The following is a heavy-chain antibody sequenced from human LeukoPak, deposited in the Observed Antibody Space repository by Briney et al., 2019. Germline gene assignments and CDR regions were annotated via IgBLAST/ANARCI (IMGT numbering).Heavy chain of an antibody. J-gene: IGHJ4*02. D-gene: IGHD3-16*01. CDR1: GFTVSTNY. CDR3: ARDVIYDSEIYSYGDS. Sequence: GGSLRLSCAASGFTVSTNYVSWVRQAPGKGLEGVSVIYRHGGTAYADSVQGRFSISRDNSKNTVDLQMNSLRAEDTAVYYCARDVIYDSEIYSYGDSWGQGTRVTVSS. CDR2: IYRHGGT. V-gene: IGHV3-66*01.